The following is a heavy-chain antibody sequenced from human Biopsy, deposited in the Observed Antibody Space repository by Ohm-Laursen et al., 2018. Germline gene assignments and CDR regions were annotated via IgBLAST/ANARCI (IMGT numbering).Heavy chain of an antibody. CDR3: AREAIGYQLPCDD. D-gene: IGHD2-15*01. V-gene: IGHV1-69*04. Sequence: SVKVSCKASGGPFNNHAFSWVRQAPGQGLEWMGRIIPILRTTTYAPKFQGRVTFTADKSSSTAYLELSSLTSEDTAMFYCAREAIGYQLPCDDWGQGTLVTVPS. J-gene: IGHJ4*02. CDR1: GGPFNNHA. CDR2: IIPILRTT.